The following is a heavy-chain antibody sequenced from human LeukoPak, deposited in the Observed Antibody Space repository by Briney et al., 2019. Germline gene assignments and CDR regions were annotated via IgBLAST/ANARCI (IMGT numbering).Heavy chain of an antibody. D-gene: IGHD4-11*01. Sequence: SETLSLTCTVSGGSINSSAYYWAWIRQPPGKGLEWIGNIYYSGSTYYNPSLKSRVTISVDTSENQFSLKLSSVTTADTAVYYCARHASMYSSFAYWGQGSLATASS. CDR2: IYYSGST. CDR1: GGSINSSAYY. V-gene: IGHV4-39*01. CDR3: ARHASMYSSFAY. J-gene: IGHJ4*02.